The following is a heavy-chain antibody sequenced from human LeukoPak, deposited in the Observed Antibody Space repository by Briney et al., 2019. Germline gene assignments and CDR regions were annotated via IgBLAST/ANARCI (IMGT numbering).Heavy chain of an antibody. CDR1: GFTFSNYW. J-gene: IGHJ4*02. D-gene: IGHD3-22*01. CDR3: ARGPFVVISY. Sequence: PGGSLRLSCAASGFTFSNYWMTWVRQAPGKGLEWVANINQDGSEKYYVDSVKGRFTISRDNAKNSLYLQMNSLRAEDTAVYYCARGPFVVISYWGQGTLVTVSS. CDR2: INQDGSEK. V-gene: IGHV3-7*01.